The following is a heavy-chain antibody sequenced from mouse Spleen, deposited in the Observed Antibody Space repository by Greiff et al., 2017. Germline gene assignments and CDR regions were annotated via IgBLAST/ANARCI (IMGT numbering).Heavy chain of an antibody. CDR1: GFTFSDYY. V-gene: IGHV5-16*01. CDR3: ARESPYYYGSRGYFDY. Sequence: DVQLVESEGGLVQPGSSMKLSCTASGFTFSDYYMAWVRQVPEKGLEWVANINYDGSSTYYLDSLKSRFIISRDNAKNILYLQMSSLKSEDTATYYCARESPYYYGSRGYFDYWGQGTTLTVSS. D-gene: IGHD1-1*01. CDR2: INYDGSST. J-gene: IGHJ2*01.